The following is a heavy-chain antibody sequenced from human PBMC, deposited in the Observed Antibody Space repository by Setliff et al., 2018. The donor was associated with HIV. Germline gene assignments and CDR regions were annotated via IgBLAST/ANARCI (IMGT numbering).Heavy chain of an antibody. J-gene: IGHJ5*02. V-gene: IGHV1-69*05. Sequence: SVKVSCKASGGTFSTHAINWVRQAPGQGLEWMGGIIPIFGTTHYAQKFQGRVTITTDESTNTAYMELGSLRSEDTAVYYCARDGLMITFDLPLVWLDPWGQGTLVTVSS. D-gene: IGHD3-16*01. CDR1: GGTFSTHA. CDR2: IIPIFGTT. CDR3: ARDGLMITFDLPLVWLDP.